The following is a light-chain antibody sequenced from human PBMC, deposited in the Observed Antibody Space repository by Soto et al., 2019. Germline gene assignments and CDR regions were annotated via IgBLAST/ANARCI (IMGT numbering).Light chain of an antibody. CDR1: QTVSTNY. CDR2: GAS. CDR3: QQYGSSPRT. V-gene: IGKV3-20*01. J-gene: IGKJ1*01. Sequence: EIVLTQSPGTLSLSPGERATLSCRASQTVSTNYLAWYQQKPGQAPRLLIYGASKRATGIPDRFSGSGSGTDFTLTISRLEPEDFAVSCCQQYGSSPRTFGQGTKVEIK.